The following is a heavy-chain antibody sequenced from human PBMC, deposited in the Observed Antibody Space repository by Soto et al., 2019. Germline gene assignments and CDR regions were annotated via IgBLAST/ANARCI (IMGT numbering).Heavy chain of an antibody. Sequence: SETLSLTCTVSGGSISSYYWSWIRQPPGKELEWIGYIYYSGSTNYNPSLKSRVTISVDTSKNQFSLKLSSVTAADTAVYYCSRELTGIAVAGSFDPWGQGTLVTVYS. V-gene: IGHV4-59*01. CDR2: IYYSGST. CDR3: SRELTGIAVAGSFDP. J-gene: IGHJ5*02. D-gene: IGHD6-19*01. CDR1: GGSISSYY.